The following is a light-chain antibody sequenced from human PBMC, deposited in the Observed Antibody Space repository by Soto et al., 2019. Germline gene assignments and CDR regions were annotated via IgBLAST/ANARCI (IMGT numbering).Light chain of an antibody. V-gene: IGKV3-11*01. CDR1: QSVRGY. CDR2: DAS. CDR3: QQYGSSGT. Sequence: DIVLTQSPATLSLSAGERATLSCRASQSVRGYLAWYQQKPGQAPRLLMYDASNRASGIPARFSGSGSGTDYTLTISSLEPEDFAVYYCQQYGSSGTFGQGTKVDIK. J-gene: IGKJ1*01.